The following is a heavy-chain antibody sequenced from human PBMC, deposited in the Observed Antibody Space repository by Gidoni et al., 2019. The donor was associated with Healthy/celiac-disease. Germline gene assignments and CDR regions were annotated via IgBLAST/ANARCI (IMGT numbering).Heavy chain of an antibody. V-gene: IGHV3-23*04. CDR1: GFTFSSYA. CDR3: AKAPDDYGDYDLSYFDY. CDR2: ISGSGGST. D-gene: IGHD4-17*01. J-gene: IGHJ4*02. Sequence: EVQLVESGGGLVQPGGSLRLSCAASGFTFSSYAMSWVRQVPGKGLGWVSAISGSGGSTYYADSVKGRFIISRDNSKNTLYLQMNSLRAEDTAVYYCAKAPDDYGDYDLSYFDYWGQGTLVTVSS.